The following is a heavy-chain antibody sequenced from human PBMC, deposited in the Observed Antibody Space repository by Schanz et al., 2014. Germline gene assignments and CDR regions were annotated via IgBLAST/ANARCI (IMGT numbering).Heavy chain of an antibody. CDR2: IITGSNYI. J-gene: IGHJ2*01. Sequence: QVHLLESGGGLVEPGGSLRLSCAASGFSFSDYYMSWIRQAPGKGLEWISFIITGSNYINYADSVKGRFTISRDNTKNSLFLQLNSLRADDTAVYYCARNRGSGGQNWYFDLWGRGTLVTVSS. D-gene: IGHD1-26*01. CDR1: GFSFSDYY. V-gene: IGHV3-11*03. CDR3: ARNRGSGGQNWYFDL.